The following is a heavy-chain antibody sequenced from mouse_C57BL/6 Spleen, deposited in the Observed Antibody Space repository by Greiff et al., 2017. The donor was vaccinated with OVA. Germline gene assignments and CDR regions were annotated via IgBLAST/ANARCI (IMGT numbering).Heavy chain of an antibody. CDR3: ARVDAWFAY. CDR1: GYTFTSYG. Sequence: VQLQQSGAELARPGASVKLSCKASGYTFTSYGIRWVKQRTGQGLEWIGEIYPRSGNTESNEKFKGKAALTAYKSAITAYMVLRSLTSVDSAVYFCARVDAWFAYWGQGTLVTVSA. J-gene: IGHJ3*01. CDR2: IYPRSGNT. V-gene: IGHV1-81*01.